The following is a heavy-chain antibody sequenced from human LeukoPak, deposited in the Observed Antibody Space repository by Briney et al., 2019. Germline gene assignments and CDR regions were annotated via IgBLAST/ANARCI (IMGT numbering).Heavy chain of an antibody. CDR2: FDPEDGET. CDR3: ATQTSPALLGGFDP. D-gene: IGHD3-10*01. Sequence: EASVKVSCKVSGYTLTELSMHWVRQAPGKGLESMGGFDPEDGETIYAQKFQGRVTMTEDTSTDTAYMELSSLRSEDTAVYYCATQTSPALLGGFDPWGQGTLVTVSS. CDR1: GYTLTELS. V-gene: IGHV1-24*01. J-gene: IGHJ5*02.